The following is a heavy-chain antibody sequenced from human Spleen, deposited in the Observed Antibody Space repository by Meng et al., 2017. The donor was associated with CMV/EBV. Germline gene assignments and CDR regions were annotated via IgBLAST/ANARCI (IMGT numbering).Heavy chain of an antibody. CDR1: GGSISSSDY. D-gene: IGHD3-22*01. CDR2: VFHSENT. V-gene: IGHV4-4*02. Sequence: TCAVAGGSISSSDYWRWLRQSPGRGLEWIGEVFHSENTNYNPSLKSRVTISKDKSSNQFSLTLTSVTAADTAVYYCARGPSGYYFDYWGQGTLVTVSS. J-gene: IGHJ4*02. CDR3: ARGPSGYYFDY.